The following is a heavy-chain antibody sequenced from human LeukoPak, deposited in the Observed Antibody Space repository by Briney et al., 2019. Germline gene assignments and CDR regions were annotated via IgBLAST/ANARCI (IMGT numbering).Heavy chain of an antibody. V-gene: IGHV1-2*02. D-gene: IGHD3-10*01. J-gene: IGHJ4*02. CDR3: ARDGPAQMVDFDY. CDR1: GYTFSGTGWY. CDR2: IYPHNGAT. Sequence: RASVKVSCKASGYTFSGTGWYLYWLRQAPGQGLECMGWIYPHNGATDYAQKVQGRVAMTSDTSISTVYMELTRLRPDDTAVYYCARDGPAQMVDFDYWGQGTLVTVS.